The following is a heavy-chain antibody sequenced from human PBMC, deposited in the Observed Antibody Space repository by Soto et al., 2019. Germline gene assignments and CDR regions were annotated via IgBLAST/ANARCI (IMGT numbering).Heavy chain of an antibody. J-gene: IGHJ4*02. CDR2: ISYDGSNK. CDR1: GFTFSSYA. V-gene: IGHV3-30-3*01. Sequence: GGSLRLSCAACGFTFSSYAMHWVRQAPGKGLEWVAVISYDGSNKYYADSVKGRFTISRDNSKNTLYLQMNSLRAEDTAVYYCARSSSWYKHFDYWGQGTLVTVSS. CDR3: ARSSSWYKHFDY. D-gene: IGHD6-13*01.